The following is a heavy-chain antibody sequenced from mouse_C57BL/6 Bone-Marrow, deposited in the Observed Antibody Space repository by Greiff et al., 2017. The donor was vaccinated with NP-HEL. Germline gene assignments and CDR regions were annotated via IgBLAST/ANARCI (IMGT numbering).Heavy chain of an antibody. D-gene: IGHD1-1*01. V-gene: IGHV1-69*01. CDR2: IDPSDSYT. CDR3: ARDPITTVVDYFDY. CDR1: GYTFTSYW. Sequence: QVQLKQPGAELVMPGASVKLSCKASGYTFTSYWMHWVKQRPGQGLEWIGEIDPSDSYTNYNQKFKGKSTLTVDKSSSTAYMQLSSLTSEDSAVYYCARDPITTVVDYFDYWGQGTTLTVSS. J-gene: IGHJ2*01.